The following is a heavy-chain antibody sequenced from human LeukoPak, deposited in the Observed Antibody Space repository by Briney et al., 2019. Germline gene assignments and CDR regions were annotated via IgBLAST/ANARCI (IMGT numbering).Heavy chain of an antibody. CDR2: ISSSGGST. CDR1: GLTFTSNT. J-gene: IGHJ4*02. Sequence: PGGSLRLSCSVSGLTFTSNTMHWVRQAPGKGLEYVSAISSSGGSTYYADTVKGRFTISRDNSKSALYLQMSSLRAEDTAVYYCLKPYDYWGRGTLVTVSS. V-gene: IGHV3-64D*06. CDR3: LKPYDY.